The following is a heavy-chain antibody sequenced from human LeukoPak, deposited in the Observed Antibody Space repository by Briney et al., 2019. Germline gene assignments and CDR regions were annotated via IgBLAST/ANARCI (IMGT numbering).Heavy chain of an antibody. J-gene: IGHJ4*02. CDR2: ISGSASLT. Sequence: GGSLRLSCAASGFTFSSYAVSWVRQAPGRGLEWVSLISGSASLTYYADSVKGRFTISRDNSKNTVYLQMNSLRVEGTAVYHCAKKRIAAAGKNDFDYWGQGTLVTVSS. CDR3: AKKRIAAAGKNDFDY. D-gene: IGHD6-13*01. V-gene: IGHV3-23*01. CDR1: GFTFSSYA.